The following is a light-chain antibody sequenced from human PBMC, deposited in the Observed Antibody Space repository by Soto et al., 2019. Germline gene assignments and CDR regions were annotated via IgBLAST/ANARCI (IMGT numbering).Light chain of an antibody. CDR2: KAS. CDR3: QHYNTHPWT. Sequence: IQMSRSPSILSASMIDIVATAVRASQSISSWLAWYQQKPGKAPNLLIHKASHLESGVPSRFSGSGSGAEFTLTISSLQPGDFATYYCQHYNTHPWTFGQGTKVDIK. CDR1: QSISSW. J-gene: IGKJ1*01. V-gene: IGKV1-5*03.